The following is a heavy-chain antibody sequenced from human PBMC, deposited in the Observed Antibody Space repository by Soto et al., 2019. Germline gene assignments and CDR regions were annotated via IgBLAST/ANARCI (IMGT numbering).Heavy chain of an antibody. CDR3: ASPLYDFWRGYSTITPGS. J-gene: IGHJ5*02. CDR1: GFTFSSYA. Sequence: PGGSLRLSCAASGFTFSSYAMHWVRQAPGKGLEWVAVISYDGSNKYYADSVKGRFTISRDNSKNTLYLQMNSLRAEDTAVYYCASPLYDFWRGYSTITPGSWGQGTLVTVSS. V-gene: IGHV3-30-3*01. CDR2: ISYDGSNK. D-gene: IGHD3-3*01.